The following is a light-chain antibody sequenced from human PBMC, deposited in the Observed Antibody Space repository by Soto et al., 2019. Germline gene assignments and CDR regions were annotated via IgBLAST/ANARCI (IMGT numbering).Light chain of an antibody. CDR3: QQYCSSLWT. CDR1: QSHSSSR. CDR2: GAS. V-gene: IGKV3-20*01. Sequence: EDVFTQSPGTLSLSTVEIATLSSTTSQSHSSSRLSWYRQKPGQAPRLLLYGASSRATGIPDRFSGSGSGTDFTLPISRLEPEHFAVYYCQQYCSSLWTFGQGTKVDIK. J-gene: IGKJ1*01.